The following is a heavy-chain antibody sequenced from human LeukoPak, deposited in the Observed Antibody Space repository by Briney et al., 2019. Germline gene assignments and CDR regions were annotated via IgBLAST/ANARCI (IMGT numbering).Heavy chain of an antibody. V-gene: IGHV3-20*04. CDR1: GFTFDDYG. CDR3: ARGLHYDILTGPFGY. D-gene: IGHD3-9*01. J-gene: IGHJ4*02. Sequence: GGSLRLFCAASGFTFDDYGMSWVRQAPGKGLEWVSGINWNGGSTGYADSVKGRFTISRDNAKKSLYLQMNSLRAKDTALYYCARGLHYDILTGPFGYWGQGTLVTVSS. CDR2: INWNGGST.